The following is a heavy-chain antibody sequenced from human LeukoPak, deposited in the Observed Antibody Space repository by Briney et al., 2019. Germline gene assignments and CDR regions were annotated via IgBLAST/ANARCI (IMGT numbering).Heavy chain of an antibody. CDR1: GGSISSSNG. CDR3: ARHQKTVAGKFDP. CDR2: IYHSGST. V-gene: IGHV4-4*02. J-gene: IGHJ5*02. Sequence: PSETLSLTCAVSGGSISSSNGWSWVRQPPGQGLEWIGEIYHSGSTNYNPSLKSRVTISVYKSKNQFSLKLSSVTAADTAVYYCARHQKTVAGKFDPWGQGTLVTVSS. D-gene: IGHD6-19*01.